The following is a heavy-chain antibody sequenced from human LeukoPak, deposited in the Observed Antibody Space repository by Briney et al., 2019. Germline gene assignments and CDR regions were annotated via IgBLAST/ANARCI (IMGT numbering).Heavy chain of an antibody. D-gene: IGHD2/OR15-2a*01. V-gene: IGHV1-69*05. CDR3: ARERGVQIVNPAPHWFDP. Sequence: SVEVSCKASGGTFSSYAISWVRQAPGQGLEWMGGIIPIFGTANYAQKFQGRVTITTDESTSTAYMELSSLRSEDTAVYYCARERGVQIVNPAPHWFDPWGQGTLVTVSS. J-gene: IGHJ5*02. CDR2: IIPIFGTA. CDR1: GGTFSSYA.